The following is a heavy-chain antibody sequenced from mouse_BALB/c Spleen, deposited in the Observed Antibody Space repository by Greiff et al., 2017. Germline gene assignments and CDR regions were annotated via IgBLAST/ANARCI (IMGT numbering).Heavy chain of an antibody. D-gene: IGHD1-2*01. Sequence: VQLQQSGPELVKPGASVKMSCKASGYTFTSYVMHWVKQKPGQGLEWIGYINPYNDGTKYNEKFKGKATLTSDKSSSTAYMELSSLTSEDSAVYYCARDRGSYGFAYWGQGTLVTVSA. CDR1: GYTFTSYV. CDR2: INPYNDGT. J-gene: IGHJ3*01. CDR3: ARDRGSYGFAY. V-gene: IGHV1-14*01.